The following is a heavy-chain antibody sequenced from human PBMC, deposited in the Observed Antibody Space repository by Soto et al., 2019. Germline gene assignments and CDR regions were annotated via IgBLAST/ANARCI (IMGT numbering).Heavy chain of an antibody. CDR3: AKDREDGSGTKYNWFDS. CDR1: GYTFTSYG. J-gene: IGHJ5*01. CDR2: TIPIFDTP. Sequence: SVKVSCKASGYTFTSYGISWLRQAPGEGLEWMGGTIPIFDTPHYAEKFRDRVTITADATTTAYLELTSLTSADTATYYCAKDREDGSGTKYNWFDSWGQGTLVTVSS. V-gene: IGHV1-69*01. D-gene: IGHD3-10*01.